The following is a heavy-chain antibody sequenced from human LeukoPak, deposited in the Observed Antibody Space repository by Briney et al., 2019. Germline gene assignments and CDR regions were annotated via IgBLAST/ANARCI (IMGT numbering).Heavy chain of an antibody. CDR2: IAYDGKNK. CDR1: GFTFSNYG. V-gene: IGHV3-30*18. Sequence: PGGSLRLSCAASGFTFSNYGMHWVRQAPGKGLEWVAVIAYDGKNKYYADAVKGRFTISRDNSKNTVNLQMNSLRFEDTAMYFCAKDETRTTREPGGPFDYWGQGILVTVSS. D-gene: IGHD1-26*01. J-gene: IGHJ4*02. CDR3: AKDETRTTREPGGPFDY.